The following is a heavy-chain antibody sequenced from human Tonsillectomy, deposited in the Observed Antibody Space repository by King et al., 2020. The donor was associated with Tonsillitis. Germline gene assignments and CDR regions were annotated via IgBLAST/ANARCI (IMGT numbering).Heavy chain of an antibody. J-gene: IGHJ4*02. CDR3: ARQLRMPYYLDF. V-gene: IGHV5-51*01. Sequence: QLVQSGAEVKKPGESLKISCKSSEYSFTNYWIAWVRQMPGKGLEWMGIIYPDDSDTRYSPSFQGQVTFSADKSTNTAYLQWSSLKASETAMYYCARQLRMPYYLDFWGQGPLVTVSS. CDR1: EYSFTNYW. D-gene: IGHD2-2*01. CDR2: IYPDDSDT.